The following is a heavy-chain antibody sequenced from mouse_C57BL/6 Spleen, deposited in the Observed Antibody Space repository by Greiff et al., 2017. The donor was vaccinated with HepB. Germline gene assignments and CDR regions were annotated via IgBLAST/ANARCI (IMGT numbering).Heavy chain of an antibody. CDR3: ARALYDYDAWFAY. CDR2: IDPSDSET. D-gene: IGHD2-4*01. J-gene: IGHJ3*01. CDR1: GYTFTSYW. V-gene: IGHV1-52*01. Sequence: QVQLQQPGAELVRPGSSVKLSCKASGYTFTSYWMHWVKQRPIQGLEWIGNIDPSDSETHYNQKFKDKATLTVDKSSSTAYMQLSSLTSEDSAVYYCARALYDYDAWFAYWGQGTLVTVSA.